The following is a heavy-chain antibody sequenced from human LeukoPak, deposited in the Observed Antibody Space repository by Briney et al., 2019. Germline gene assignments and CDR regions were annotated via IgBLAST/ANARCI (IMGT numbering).Heavy chain of an antibody. J-gene: IGHJ4*02. Sequence: SETLSLTRTVSGGSFSSYYWNWIRQPPGKGLEWMGYIYYSGSTNCNPSLKSRVTISVDTSKNQFSLKLSSVTAADTAVYYCARVDCSGGSCYSFDYWGQGTLVTVSS. D-gene: IGHD2-15*01. CDR2: IYYSGST. V-gene: IGHV4-59*01. CDR1: GGSFSSYY. CDR3: ARVDCSGGSCYSFDY.